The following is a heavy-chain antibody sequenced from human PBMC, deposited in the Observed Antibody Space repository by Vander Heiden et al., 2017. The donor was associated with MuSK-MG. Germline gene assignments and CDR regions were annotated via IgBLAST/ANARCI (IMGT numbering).Heavy chain of an antibody. D-gene: IGHD2-2*01. V-gene: IGHV3-21*06. CDR1: GFTFSSYS. Sequence: EVQLVESGGGLVKPGGSLRLSCAASGFTFSSYSMDWVRQAPGKGLEWVSSISSTSTYIHYADSVRGRFTVSKDYTKNSLYLQMNSLRAEDTAVYYCARGGDCDTTSCYLVDWGQGTLGSVSS. CDR3: ARGGDCDTTSCYLVD. CDR2: ISSTSTYI. J-gene: IGHJ4*02.